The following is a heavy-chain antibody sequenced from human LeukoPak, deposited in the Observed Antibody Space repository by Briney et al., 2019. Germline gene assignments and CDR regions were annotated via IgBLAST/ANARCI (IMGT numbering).Heavy chain of an antibody. CDR2: ISGSGGST. CDR3: AKLYCSSTSCYIDY. V-gene: IGHV3-23*01. D-gene: IGHD2-2*01. J-gene: IGHJ4*02. CDR1: GFTFSSYA. Sequence: GGSLRLSCAASGFTFSSYAMSWVRQAPGKGLEWVSVISGSGGSTYYADSVKGRFTISRDNSKNTLYLQMNSLRAEDTAVYYCAKLYCSSTSCYIDYWGQGTLVTVSS.